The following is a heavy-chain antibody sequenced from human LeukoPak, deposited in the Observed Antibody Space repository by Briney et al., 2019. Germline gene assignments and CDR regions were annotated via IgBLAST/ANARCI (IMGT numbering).Heavy chain of an antibody. CDR2: IYYSGST. CDR3: AREDSGYYYVY. Sequence: SETLSLTCTVSGGSVSSGNSYWSWIRQPPGKGLEWIGYIYYSGSTKYSPSLKSRVTISVDMSKNQFSLKLSSMTAADTAVYYCAREDSGYYYVYWGQGTLVTVSS. D-gene: IGHD3-22*01. V-gene: IGHV4-61*01. CDR1: GGSVSSGNSY. J-gene: IGHJ4*02.